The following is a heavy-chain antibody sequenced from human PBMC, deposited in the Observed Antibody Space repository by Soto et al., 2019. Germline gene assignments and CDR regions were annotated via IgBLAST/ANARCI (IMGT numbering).Heavy chain of an antibody. Sequence: AASVKVSCKASGYTFTSYYFHWVRQAPGQGLEWMGWISAYNGNTNYAQKLQGRVTMTTDTSTSTAYMELRSLRSDDTAVYYCARVQYYGSGSYFLFRYYYGMDVWGQGTTVTVSS. CDR1: GYTFTSYY. D-gene: IGHD3-10*01. V-gene: IGHV1-18*04. CDR3: ARVQYYGSGSYFLFRYYYGMDV. CDR2: ISAYNGNT. J-gene: IGHJ6*02.